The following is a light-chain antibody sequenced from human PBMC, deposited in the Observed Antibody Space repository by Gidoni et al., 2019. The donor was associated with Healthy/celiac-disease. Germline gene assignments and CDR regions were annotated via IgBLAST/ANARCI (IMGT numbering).Light chain of an antibody. CDR2: EDN. V-gene: IGLV6-57*01. Sequence: FMLTQPHSVSGSPGKTVTISCTRSSGSIASNYVQWYQQRPGSSPTTVIYEDNQRPSGVPDRFSGSIDSSSNSASLTISGLKTEDEADYYCQSYDSSNGVVFGGGTKLTVL. J-gene: IGLJ2*01. CDR1: SGSIASNY. CDR3: QSYDSSNGVV.